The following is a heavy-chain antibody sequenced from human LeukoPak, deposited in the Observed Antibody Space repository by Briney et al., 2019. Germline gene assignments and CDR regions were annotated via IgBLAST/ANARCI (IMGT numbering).Heavy chain of an antibody. CDR2: IYYRGST. CDR1: GGSISSTSYY. Sequence: SETLSLTSTLSGGSISSTSYYWGWIRQPPGKGLEWIGSIYYRGSTYYNPSLKSRVTISVDTSKNQFSLKLSSVTAADTAVYYCARHVGYCSGGTCYSTWYFDLWGRGTLVTVSS. J-gene: IGHJ2*01. V-gene: IGHV4-39*01. CDR3: ARHVGYCSGGTCYSTWYFDL. D-gene: IGHD2-15*01.